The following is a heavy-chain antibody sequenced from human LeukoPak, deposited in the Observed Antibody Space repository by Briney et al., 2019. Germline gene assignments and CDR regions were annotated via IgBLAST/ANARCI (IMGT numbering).Heavy chain of an antibody. J-gene: IGHJ5*02. V-gene: IGHV3-30*18. D-gene: IGHD6-13*01. CDR3: AKDGVAAAGYNWFDP. CDR1: GFTFSNYG. Sequence: PGGSLRLSCAASGFTFSNYGIHWVRQAPGKGLEWVAVISYDGNNKYYADSMKGRFTISRDNSKNTLYLQMNSLRAEDTAVYYCAKDGVAAAGYNWFDPWGQGTLVTVSS. CDR2: ISYDGNNK.